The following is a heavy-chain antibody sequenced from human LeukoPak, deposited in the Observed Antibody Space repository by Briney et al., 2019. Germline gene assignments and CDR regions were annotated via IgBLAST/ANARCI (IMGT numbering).Heavy chain of an antibody. CDR2: ITTTSSYI. CDR3: ARARGGFDY. D-gene: IGHD3-16*01. Sequence: GGSLRLSCATSGFTFSNSDMNWVRQAPGKGLEWVSSITTTSSYIYYVDSVRGRFTISRDNAKNSLYLQMDSLRAEDTAVYYCARARGGFDYWGQGTLVTVSS. CDR1: GFTFSNSD. J-gene: IGHJ4*02. V-gene: IGHV3-21*01.